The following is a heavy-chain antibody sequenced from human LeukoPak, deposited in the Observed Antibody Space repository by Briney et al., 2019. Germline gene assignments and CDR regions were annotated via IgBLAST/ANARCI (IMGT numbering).Heavy chain of an antibody. CDR1: GYTFTSYG. J-gene: IGHJ6*03. D-gene: IGHD4-11*01. V-gene: IGHV1-18*01. CDR2: ISAYNGNT. CDR3: ARARRPMTTVRYYYMDV. Sequence: ASVKVSCKASGYTFTSYGISWVRQAPGQGFEWMGWISAYNGNTNYAQKLQGRVTMTTDTSTSTAYMELRSLRSDDTAVYYCARARRPMTTVRYYYMDVWGKGTTVTVSS.